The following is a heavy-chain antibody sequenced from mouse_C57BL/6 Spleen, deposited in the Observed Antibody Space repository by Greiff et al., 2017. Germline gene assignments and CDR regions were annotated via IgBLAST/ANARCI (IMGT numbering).Heavy chain of an antibody. CDR1: GFTFSSYA. CDR2: ISDGGSYT. V-gene: IGHV5-4*01. CDR3: AREGTGPYFDY. J-gene: IGHJ2*01. Sequence: EVQLKESGGGLVKPGGSLKLSCAASGFTFSSYAMSWVRQTPEKRLEWVATISDGGSYTYYPDNVKGRFTISRDNAKNNLYLQMSHLKSEDTAMYYCAREGTGPYFDYWGQGTTLTVSS. D-gene: IGHD4-1*01.